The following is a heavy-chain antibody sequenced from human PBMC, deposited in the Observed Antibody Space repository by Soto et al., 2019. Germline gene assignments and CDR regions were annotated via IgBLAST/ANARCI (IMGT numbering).Heavy chain of an antibody. CDR3: ARGGIVGAPRGYYYYGMDV. CDR1: GGTFGSYA. V-gene: IGHV1-69*13. Sequence: SVKVSCKASGGTFGSYAISWVRQAPGQGLEWMGGIIPIFGTANYAQKFQGRVTITADESTSTAYMELSSLRSEDTAVYYCARGGIVGAPRGYYYYGMDVWGQGTTVTVSS. CDR2: IIPIFGTA. D-gene: IGHD1-26*01. J-gene: IGHJ6*02.